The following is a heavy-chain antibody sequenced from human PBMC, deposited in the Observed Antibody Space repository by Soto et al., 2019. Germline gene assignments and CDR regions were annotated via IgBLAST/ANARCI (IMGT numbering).Heavy chain of an antibody. J-gene: IGHJ4*01. CDR3: AKRDDSSGSRGAPFDY. CDR2: ISGSGGNS. V-gene: IGHV3-23*01. D-gene: IGHD3-22*01. CDR1: GFTFSSYA. Sequence: GGSLRLSCAASGFTFSSYAMTWVRQAPGKGLEWVSAISGSGGNSYYADSVKGRFTISRDNSKNTLFFQMNSLRAEDTAIYYCAKRDDSSGSRGAPFDYSGPGTLVTVSS.